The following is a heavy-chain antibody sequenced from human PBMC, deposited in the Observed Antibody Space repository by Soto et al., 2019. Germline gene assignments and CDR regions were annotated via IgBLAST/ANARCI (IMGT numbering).Heavy chain of an antibody. CDR1: GYTFNSYD. Sequence: QVQRVQSGAEVKKPGASVKVSCKASGYTFNSYDSNWVRQAAGQGLEWMGWMNPNSGNTGYAQKFQGRVTMTRNTSISTAYMELSSLRSEDTAVYYCARGGSRRQDYYYMDVWGKGTTVTVSS. D-gene: IGHD2-15*01. CDR2: MNPNSGNT. CDR3: ARGGSRRQDYYYMDV. J-gene: IGHJ6*03. V-gene: IGHV1-8*01.